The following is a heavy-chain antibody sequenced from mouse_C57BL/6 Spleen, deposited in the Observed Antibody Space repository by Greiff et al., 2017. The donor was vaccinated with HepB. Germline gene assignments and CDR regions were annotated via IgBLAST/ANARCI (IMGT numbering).Heavy chain of an antibody. Sequence: SGAELVRPGASVTLSCKASGYTFTDYEMHWVKQTPVHGLEWIGAIDPETGGTAYNQKFKGKAILTADKSSSTAYMELRSLTSEDSAVYYCTRSGYGPYFDYWGQGTTLTVSS. CDR2: IDPETGGT. CDR3: TRSGYGPYFDY. CDR1: GYTFTDYE. D-gene: IGHD3-1*01. J-gene: IGHJ2*01. V-gene: IGHV1-15*01.